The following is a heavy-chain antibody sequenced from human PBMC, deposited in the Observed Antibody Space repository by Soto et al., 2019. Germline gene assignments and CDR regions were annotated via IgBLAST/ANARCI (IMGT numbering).Heavy chain of an antibody. CDR2: IYPGDSDT. V-gene: IGHV5-51*01. CDR3: ATYYYDSSGYLPNYYYYGMDV. Sequence: LGESLKISCKGSGYSFTSYWIGWVRQMPGKGLEWMGIIYPGDSDTRYSPSFQGQVTISADKSISTAYLQWSSLKASDTAMYYCATYYYDSSGYLPNYYYYGMDVWGQGTTVTVSS. CDR1: GYSFTSYW. D-gene: IGHD3-22*01. J-gene: IGHJ6*02.